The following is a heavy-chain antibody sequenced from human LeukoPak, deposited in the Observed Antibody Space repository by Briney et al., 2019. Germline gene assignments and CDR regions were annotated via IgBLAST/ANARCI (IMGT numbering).Heavy chain of an antibody. CDR1: GGSVTTSSYY. V-gene: IGHV4-39*01. J-gene: IGHJ5*02. D-gene: IGHD3-22*01. CDR2: IYYSGST. CDR3: ARQRGDEYYYGSSDYYYVGSQFDL. Sequence: PSETLSLTCTVSGGSVTTSSYYWGWIRQPPRKGLEWIGSIYYSGSTYYNPSLKSRVTISVDTSKKQFSLKLSSVTAADTAVYYCARQRGDEYYYGSSDYYYVGSQFDLWGQGTLVTVSS.